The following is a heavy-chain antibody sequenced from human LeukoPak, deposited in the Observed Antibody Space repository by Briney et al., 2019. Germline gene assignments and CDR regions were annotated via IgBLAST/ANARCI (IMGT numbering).Heavy chain of an antibody. CDR3: ARSKQWLVRSKFDY. CDR2: IYYSGST. V-gene: IGHV4-59*12. J-gene: IGHJ4*02. CDR1: GGSISSYY. Sequence: NSSETLSLTCTVSGGSISSYYWSWIRQPPGKGLEWIGYIYYSGSTNYNPSLKSRVTISVDTSKNQFSLKLSSVTAADTAVYYCARSKQWLVRSKFDYWGQGTLVTVSS. D-gene: IGHD6-19*01.